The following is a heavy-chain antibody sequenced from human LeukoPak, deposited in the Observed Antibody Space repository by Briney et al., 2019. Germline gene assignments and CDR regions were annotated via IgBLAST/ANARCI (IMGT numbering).Heavy chain of an antibody. D-gene: IGHD6-19*01. CDR1: GYTFTGYY. V-gene: IGHV1-69*06. Sequence: GASVKVSCKASGYTFTGYYMHWVRQAPGQGLEWMGGIIPIFGTANYAQKFQGRVTITADKSTSTAYMELSSLRSEDTAVYYCARASSGWYYYYYYMDVWGKGTTVTVSS. CDR3: ARASSGWYYYYYYMDV. J-gene: IGHJ6*03. CDR2: IIPIFGTA.